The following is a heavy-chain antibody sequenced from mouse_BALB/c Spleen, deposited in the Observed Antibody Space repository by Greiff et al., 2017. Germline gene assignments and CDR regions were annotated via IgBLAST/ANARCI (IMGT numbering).Heavy chain of an antibody. CDR3: ASYYGSSYVEGYYAMDY. J-gene: IGHJ4*01. CDR1: GYSFTDYN. D-gene: IGHD1-1*01. V-gene: IGHV1S135*01. Sequence: VQLQQSGPELVKPGASVKVSCKASGYSFTDYNMYWVKQSHGKSLEWIGYIDPYNGGTSYNQKFKGKATLTVDKSSSTAFMHLNSLTSEDSAVYYWASYYGSSYVEGYYAMDYWGQGTSVTVSS. CDR2: IDPYNGGT.